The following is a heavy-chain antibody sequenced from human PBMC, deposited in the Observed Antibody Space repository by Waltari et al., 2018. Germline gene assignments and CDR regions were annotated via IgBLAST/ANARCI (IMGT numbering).Heavy chain of an antibody. D-gene: IGHD6-19*01. CDR2: ISYDGSNK. V-gene: IGHV3-30-3*01. J-gene: IGHJ4*02. Sequence: QVQLVESGGGVVQPGRSLRLSCAASGFTFSSYAMHWVRQAPGKGLEWGAVISYDGSNKYYADSVKGRFTISRDNSKNTLYLQMNSLRAEDTAVYYCARIPAGELFDYWGQGTLVTVSS. CDR1: GFTFSSYA. CDR3: ARIPAGELFDY.